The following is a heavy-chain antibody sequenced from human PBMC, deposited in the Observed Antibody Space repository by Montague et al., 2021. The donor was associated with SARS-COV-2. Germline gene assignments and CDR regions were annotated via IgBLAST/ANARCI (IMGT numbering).Heavy chain of an antibody. D-gene: IGHD1-26*01. V-gene: IGHV3-21*01. CDR3: ARVLIVGAYYYYGMDV. CDR2: ISSSSSYI. J-gene: IGHJ6*02. CDR1: GFTFSSYS. Sequence: SLRLSCAASGFTFSSYSMNWVRQAPGKGLEWVSSISSSSSYIYYADSVKGRFTISRDNAKNSLYPQMNSLRAEDTAVYYCARVLIVGAYYYYGMDVWGQGTTVTVSS.